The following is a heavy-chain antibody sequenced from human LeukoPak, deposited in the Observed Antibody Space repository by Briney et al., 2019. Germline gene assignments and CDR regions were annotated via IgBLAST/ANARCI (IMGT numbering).Heavy chain of an antibody. V-gene: IGHV4-39*01. Sequence: SETLSLTCTVSGGSISSYYWGWIRQPPGKGLEWIGSIYYSGSTYYNPSLKSRVTISVDTSKNQFSLKLSSVTAADTAVYYCARHAPDIVVVPAAIPYMDVWGKGTTVTVSS. D-gene: IGHD2-2*01. CDR1: GGSISSYY. J-gene: IGHJ6*03. CDR2: IYYSGST. CDR3: ARHAPDIVVVPAAIPYMDV.